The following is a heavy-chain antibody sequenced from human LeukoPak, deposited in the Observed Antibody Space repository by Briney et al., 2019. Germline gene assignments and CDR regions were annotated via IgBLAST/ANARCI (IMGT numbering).Heavy chain of an antibody. D-gene: IGHD6-6*01. Sequence: PSETLSLTCTVSGGSISSYYWSWIRQPPGKGLEWIGEINHSGSTNYNPSLKSRVTISVDTSKNQFSLKLSSVTAADTAVYYCARELGSIAAPYDYYYYYMDVWGKGTTVTVSS. CDR3: ARELGSIAAPYDYYYYYMDV. J-gene: IGHJ6*03. CDR2: INHSGST. CDR1: GGSISSYY. V-gene: IGHV4-34*01.